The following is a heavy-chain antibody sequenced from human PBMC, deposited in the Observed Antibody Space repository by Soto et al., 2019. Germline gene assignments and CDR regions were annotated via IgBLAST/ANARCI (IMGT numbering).Heavy chain of an antibody. J-gene: IGHJ6*02. CDR2: ISGSGGRT. Sequence: EVQLLESGGGPVQPGGSLRLSCVVSGLTFNTYVINWVRQAPGKGLEWVSGISGSGGRTFYSDSVKGRFIVSRDDSRSXXXXXXXXXXXXXXXXXXXXXXXXXXXXDDQALAVWGQGTTVTVSS. CDR3: XXXXXXXXXDDQALAV. CDR1: GLTFNTYV. V-gene: IGHV3-23*01. D-gene: IGHD1-1*01.